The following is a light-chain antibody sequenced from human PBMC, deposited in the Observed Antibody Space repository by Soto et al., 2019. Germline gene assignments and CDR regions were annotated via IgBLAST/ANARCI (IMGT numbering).Light chain of an antibody. Sequence: EIVLTQSPATLSLSPGDTATISCLASQSVSSYVAWYQQKPGQAPRLLIYDASNRATGIPARFSGSGSGTDFTLTISSLEPEDFAVYYCQQRSNWRLTFGQGTRVE. V-gene: IGKV3-11*01. CDR2: DAS. CDR1: QSVSSY. J-gene: IGKJ5*01. CDR3: QQRSNWRLT.